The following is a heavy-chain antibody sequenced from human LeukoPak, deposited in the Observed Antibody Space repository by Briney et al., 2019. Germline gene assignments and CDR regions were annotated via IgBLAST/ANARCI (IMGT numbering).Heavy chain of an antibody. J-gene: IGHJ4*02. V-gene: IGHV3-74*01. CDR3: ARVVKRRFYFDY. CDR2: INSDGSST. CDR1: GFTFSSYW. D-gene: IGHD3-22*01. Sequence: GGSLRLSCAASGFTFSSYWMHWVRQAPGKGLVWVSRINSDGSSTSYADSVKGRFTISRDNAKNTLYLQMNSLRAEDTAVYYCARVVKRRFYFDYWGQGTLVTVSS.